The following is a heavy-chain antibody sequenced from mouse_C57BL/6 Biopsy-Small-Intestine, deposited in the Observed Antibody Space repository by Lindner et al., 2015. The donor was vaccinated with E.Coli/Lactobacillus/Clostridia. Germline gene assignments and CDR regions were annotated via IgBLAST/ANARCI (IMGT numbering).Heavy chain of an antibody. J-gene: IGHJ3*01. V-gene: IGHV1-39*01. Sequence: VQLQESGPDLVKPGASVKISCKASGYLFTDHNMNWVKQTNGKSLEWIGVINSKYGTTSYNQKFKDKATLTVDQSSSTAYMQLKSLTSEDSAVYYCAREGPWPFAYWGQGTLVTVSA. CDR1: GYLFTDHN. CDR2: INSKYGTT. CDR3: AREGPWPFAY.